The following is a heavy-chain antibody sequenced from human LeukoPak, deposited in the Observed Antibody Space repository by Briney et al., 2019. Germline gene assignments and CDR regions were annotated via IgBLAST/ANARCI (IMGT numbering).Heavy chain of an antibody. CDR1: GYTFTIYG. D-gene: IGHD3-3*01. Sequence: ASVKVSFKASGYTFTIYGISWVRQAPGQGLEWMGWISAYNGNTNYAQKLQGRVTMTTDTSTSTAYMELRSLRSDDTAVYYCARLPLSRYYDFWSGMDVWGQGTTVTVSS. CDR2: ISAYNGNT. V-gene: IGHV1-18*01. J-gene: IGHJ6*02. CDR3: ARLPLSRYYDFWSGMDV.